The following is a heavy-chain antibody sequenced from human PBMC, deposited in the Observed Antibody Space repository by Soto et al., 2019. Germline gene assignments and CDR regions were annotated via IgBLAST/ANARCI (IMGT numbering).Heavy chain of an antibody. CDR2: ISAYNGNT. CDR1: GYTFTSYG. Sequence: GASVKVSCKASGYTFTSYGISWVRQAPGQGLDWMGWISAYNGNTKYAQDLQGRVTMTTDTSTSTAYMELRSLRSDDTAVYYCARFSGGSYNTYYFYYGMVVWGQGTTVTVSS. CDR3: ARFSGGSYNTYYFYYGMVV. J-gene: IGHJ6*02. D-gene: IGHD2-15*01. V-gene: IGHV1-18*01.